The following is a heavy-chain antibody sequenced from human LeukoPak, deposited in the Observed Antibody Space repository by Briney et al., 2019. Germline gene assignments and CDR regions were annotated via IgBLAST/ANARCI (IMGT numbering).Heavy chain of an antibody. CDR1: GFTFNSYA. CDR3: AADYGSGSYYRGFYY. J-gene: IGHJ4*02. V-gene: IGHV3-23*01. CDR2: ISGSGGST. D-gene: IGHD3-10*01. Sequence: GGSLRLSCAASGFTFNSYAMSWVRQAPGKGLEWVSAISGSGGSTYYADSVKGRFTISRDNSKNTLYLQMNSLRAEDTAVYYCAADYGSGSYYRGFYYWGQGTLVTVSS.